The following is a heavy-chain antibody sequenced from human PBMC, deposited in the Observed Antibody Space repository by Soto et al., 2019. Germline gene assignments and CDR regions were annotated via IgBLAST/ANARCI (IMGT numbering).Heavy chain of an antibody. V-gene: IGHV4-4*02. D-gene: IGHD4-17*01. CDR3: ARGVLTTVTTWWFDP. CDR2: IYRTGST. J-gene: IGHJ5*02. Sequence: SETLSLTCAVSGGSFTSNNWWTWVRQPPGQGLEWIGEIYRTGSTNYNPSLKSRVTISLDKSENQFSLKVTSLTAADTAVYYCARGVLTTVTTWWFDPWGQGTLVTVSS. CDR1: GGSFTSNNW.